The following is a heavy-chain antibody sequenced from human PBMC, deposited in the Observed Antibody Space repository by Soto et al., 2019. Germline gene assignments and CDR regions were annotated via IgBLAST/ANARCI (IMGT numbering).Heavy chain of an antibody. D-gene: IGHD3-16*01. CDR1: GGSISSGGYS. CDR3: ARGGGEHHGMDV. J-gene: IGHJ6*02. CDR2: IYHSGST. Sequence: PSETLSLTCAVSGGSISSGGYSWSWIRQPPGKGLEWIGYIYHSGSTYYNPSLKSRVTISVDRSKNQFSLRLSSVTAADTAVYYCARGGGEHHGMDVWGQGTTVTVSS. V-gene: IGHV4-30-2*01.